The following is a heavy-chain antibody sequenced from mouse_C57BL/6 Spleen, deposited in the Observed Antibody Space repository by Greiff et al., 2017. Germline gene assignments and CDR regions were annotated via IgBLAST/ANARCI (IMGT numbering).Heavy chain of an antibody. Sequence: VQLQQSGPVLVKPGASVKMSCKASRYTFTDYYMNWVKQSHGKSLEWIGVINPYNGGTSYNQKFKGKATLTVDKSSSTAYMELNSLTSEDSAVYYCARFDYDSAWFAYWGQGTLVTVSA. D-gene: IGHD2-4*01. J-gene: IGHJ3*01. CDR1: RYTFTDYY. CDR3: ARFDYDSAWFAY. V-gene: IGHV1-19*01. CDR2: INPYNGGT.